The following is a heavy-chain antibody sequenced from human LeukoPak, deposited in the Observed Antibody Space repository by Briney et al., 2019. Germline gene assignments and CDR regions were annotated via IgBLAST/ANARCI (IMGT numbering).Heavy chain of an antibody. J-gene: IGHJ3*02. CDR1: GYIFTTYG. Sequence: ASVKVSCKASGYIFTTYGIHWVRQAPGQGLAWMGWISGYNGATNYAQNFQGRVTMTTDTSTSTAYMELRSLRSDETAVYYCARDSLGVSRGWYRENTFDIWGQGTLVTVSS. D-gene: IGHD6-19*01. CDR2: ISGYNGAT. V-gene: IGHV1-18*01. CDR3: ARDSLGVSRGWYRENTFDI.